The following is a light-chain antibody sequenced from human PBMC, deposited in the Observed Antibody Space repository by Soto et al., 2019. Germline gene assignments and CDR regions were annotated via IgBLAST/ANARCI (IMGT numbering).Light chain of an antibody. J-gene: IGLJ2*01. Sequence: QPVLTQSPSASASLGASVKLTCTLSSGHSSYAIAWHQQQPEKGPRYLMKLNSDGSHSKGDGIPDRFSGSSSGAERYLTISSLQSEDEADYYYQTWGTGIVVFGGGTKLTV. CDR2: LNSDGSH. CDR3: QTWGTGIVV. V-gene: IGLV4-69*01. CDR1: SGHSSYA.